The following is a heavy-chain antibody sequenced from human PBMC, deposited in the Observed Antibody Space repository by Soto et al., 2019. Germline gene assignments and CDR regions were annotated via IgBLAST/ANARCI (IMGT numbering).Heavy chain of an antibody. D-gene: IGHD1-7*01. Sequence: QVQLVESGGGVVQPGRSLRLSCAASGFTFSSYAMHWVRQAPGKGLEWVAVISYDGSNKYYADSVKGRFTISRDNSKNXXYLQINSLRAEDTAGYYCASGRKLELIEERYGMDVWGQGTTVTVSS. V-gene: IGHV3-30-3*01. J-gene: IGHJ6*02. CDR3: ASGRKLELIEERYGMDV. CDR1: GFTFSSYA. CDR2: ISYDGSNK.